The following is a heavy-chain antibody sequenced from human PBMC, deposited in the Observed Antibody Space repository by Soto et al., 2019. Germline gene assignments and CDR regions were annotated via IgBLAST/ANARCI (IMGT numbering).Heavy chain of an antibody. Sequence: ASVKVSFKASGFTFTSYYMHWVRQAPGQGLEWMGIINPSGGTTTYAQNFQDRVTMTRDTSTSTVYMELSSLRSEDTAVYYCAMRSTEGAYYYMDVWGKGTTVTVSS. V-gene: IGHV1-46*03. D-gene: IGHD2-2*01. CDR1: GFTFTSYY. J-gene: IGHJ6*03. CDR2: INPSGGTT. CDR3: AMRSTEGAYYYMDV.